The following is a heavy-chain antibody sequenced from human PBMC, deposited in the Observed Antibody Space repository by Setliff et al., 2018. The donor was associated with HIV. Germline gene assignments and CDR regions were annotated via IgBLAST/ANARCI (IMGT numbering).Heavy chain of an antibody. V-gene: IGHV4-4*02. CDR3: AGESALSGQSD. CDR2: RYHSGTT. J-gene: IGHJ4*02. CDR1: GASISDPVW. D-gene: IGHD6-19*01. Sequence: PSETLSLPCTVSGASISDPVWWSWVRQSPKKGLEWIGERYHSGTTRYTPSLESRVTLSLDKSMNQFTLKMAAVTAADTALYYCAGESALSGQSDWGQGTLVTVSS.